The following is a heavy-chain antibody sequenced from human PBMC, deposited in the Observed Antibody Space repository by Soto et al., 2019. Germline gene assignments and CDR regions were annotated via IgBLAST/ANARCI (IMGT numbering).Heavy chain of an antibody. CDR2: IYYSGST. CDR1: GGSISSGGYY. V-gene: IGHV4-31*03. J-gene: IGHJ4*02. Sequence: PSETLSLTCTVSGGSISSGGYYWSWIRQHPGKGLEWIGYIYYSGSTYYNPSLKSRVTISVDTSKNQFSLKLSSVTAADTAVCYCARGSCTNGVCYGFGQNYYFDYWGQGTLVTVSS. D-gene: IGHD2-8*01. CDR3: ARGSCTNGVCYGFGQNYYFDY.